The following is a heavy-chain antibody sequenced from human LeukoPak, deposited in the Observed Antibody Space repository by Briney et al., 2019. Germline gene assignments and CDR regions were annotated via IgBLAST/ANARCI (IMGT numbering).Heavy chain of an antibody. CDR1: GFTFSSYA. Sequence: GGSLRLSCAASGFTFSSYAMHWVRQAPGKGLEYVSAISSNGGSTYYANSVKGRFTISRDNSKNTLYLQMGSLRAEDMAVYYCARLGRYDGGMDVWGQGTTVTVSS. CDR2: ISSNGGST. CDR3: ARLGRYDGGMDV. J-gene: IGHJ6*02. V-gene: IGHV3-64*01. D-gene: IGHD3-16*01.